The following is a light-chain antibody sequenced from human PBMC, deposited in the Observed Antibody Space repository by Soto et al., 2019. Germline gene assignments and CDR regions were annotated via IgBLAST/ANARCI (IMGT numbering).Light chain of an antibody. V-gene: IGKV3-11*01. CDR2: DAS. Sequence: EIVLTQTPATRSLSPGERATLSCRASQSVSSSLGWYQQIPGQAPRLLIYDASNRATGIPARFSGSGSGTDFTLTISSLEPADFAVYYCQQRSNWPRTFGQGTKLEIK. CDR1: QSVSSS. CDR3: QQRSNWPRT. J-gene: IGKJ2*01.